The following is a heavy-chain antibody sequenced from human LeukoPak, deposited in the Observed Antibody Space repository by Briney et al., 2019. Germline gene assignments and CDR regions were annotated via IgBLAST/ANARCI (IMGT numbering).Heavy chain of an antibody. V-gene: IGHV3-23*01. Sequence: GGSLRLPCAASGFTFSDYAMSWVRQAPGRGLEWVSSISASAGGTYYPDSVKGLFTISRDNSKNTLYLQMNSLRAGDTAVYYCAKGPGCGYPNYFDYWGQGTLVTVSS. CDR1: GFTFSDYA. CDR2: ISASAGGT. J-gene: IGHJ4*02. D-gene: IGHD3-22*01. CDR3: AKGPGCGYPNYFDY.